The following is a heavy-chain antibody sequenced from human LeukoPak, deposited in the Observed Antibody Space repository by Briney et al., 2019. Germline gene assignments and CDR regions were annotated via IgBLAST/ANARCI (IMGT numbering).Heavy chain of an antibody. V-gene: IGHV3-33*05. CDR1: GFTFSNIG. J-gene: IGHJ4*02. CDR3: ARDSIAGDNWLDF. Sequence: QPGRSLRLSCAASGFTFSNIGMLWLRHAPGKGLEWVAVITNDGNNEKYADAVRGRFTISRDKSKNTMYLQRNSLRAEDTAVYDCARDSIAGDNWLDFWGRGTLFTVSS. CDR2: ITNDGNNE. D-gene: IGHD1-20*01.